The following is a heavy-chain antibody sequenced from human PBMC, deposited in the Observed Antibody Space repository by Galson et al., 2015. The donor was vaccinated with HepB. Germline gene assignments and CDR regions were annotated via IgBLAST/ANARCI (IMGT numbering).Heavy chain of an antibody. J-gene: IGHJ4*02. V-gene: IGHV4-39*01. CDR3: ARTLTCGGDCYPTQPWAY. Sequence: ETLSLTCTVSGGSISSSSYYWGWIRQPPGKGLEWIGSIYYSGSTYYNPSLKSRVTISVDPSKNQFSLKLSSVTAADTAVYYCARTLTCGGDCYPTQPWAYWGQGTLVTVSS. D-gene: IGHD2-21*02. CDR2: IYYSGST. CDR1: GGSISSSSYY.